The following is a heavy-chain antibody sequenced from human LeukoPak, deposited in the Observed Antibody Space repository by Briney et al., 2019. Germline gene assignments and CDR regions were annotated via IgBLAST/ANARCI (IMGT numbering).Heavy chain of an antibody. CDR1: GYTFTSYG. V-gene: IGHV1-8*03. CDR3: ARGPYGSGQYFQH. J-gene: IGHJ1*01. D-gene: IGHD3-10*01. CDR2: MNPNSGNT. Sequence: ASVKVSCKASGYTFTSYGISWVRQAPGQGLEWMGWMNPNSGNTGYAQKFQGRVTITRNTSISTAYMEPSSLRSEDTAVYYCARGPYGSGQYFQHWGQGTLVTVSS.